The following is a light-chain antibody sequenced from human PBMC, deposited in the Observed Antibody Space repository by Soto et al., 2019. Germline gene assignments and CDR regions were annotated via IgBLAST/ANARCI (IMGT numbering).Light chain of an antibody. Sequence: QSALTQPASVSGSPGQSITISCTGTSRDIGGYNYVFWYQQHPGKAPKLVIYEVRSRPSGVSNRFSASKSGNTASLTISGLQAEDEAYYYCSSYTSTSTWMFGGGTKLTVL. CDR2: EVR. V-gene: IGLV2-14*01. CDR3: SSYTSTSTWM. J-gene: IGLJ3*02. CDR1: SRDIGGYNY.